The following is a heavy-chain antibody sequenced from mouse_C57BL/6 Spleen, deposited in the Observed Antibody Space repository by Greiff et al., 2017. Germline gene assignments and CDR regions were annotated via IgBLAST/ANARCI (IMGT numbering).Heavy chain of an antibody. Sequence: VQLQQPGAELVKPGASVKLSCKASGYTFTSYWMHWVKQRPGQGLEWIGMIHPNSGSTNYNEKFKSKATLTVDKSSSTAYMQRSSLTSEDSAVYYCARRLGEDYFDYWGQGTTLTVSS. J-gene: IGHJ2*01. CDR2: IHPNSGST. D-gene: IGHD4-1*01. V-gene: IGHV1-64*01. CDR3: ARRLGEDYFDY. CDR1: GYTFTSYW.